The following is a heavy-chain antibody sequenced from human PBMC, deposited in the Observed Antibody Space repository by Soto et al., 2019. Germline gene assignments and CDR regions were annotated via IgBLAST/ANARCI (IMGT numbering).Heavy chain of an antibody. D-gene: IGHD5-12*01. CDR1: GGTFSSYA. Sequence: SVKVSCKASGGTFSSYAISWVRQAPGQGLEWMGGIIPIFGTANYAQKFQGRVTITADESTSTAYMELSSLRSEDTAVYYCARESGYSGYDQYYYYYGMDVWGQGTTVTVSS. J-gene: IGHJ6*02. CDR3: ARESGYSGYDQYYYYYGMDV. V-gene: IGHV1-69*13. CDR2: IIPIFGTA.